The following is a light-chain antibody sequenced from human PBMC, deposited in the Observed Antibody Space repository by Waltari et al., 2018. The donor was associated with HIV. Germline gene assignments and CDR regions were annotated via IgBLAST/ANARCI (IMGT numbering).Light chain of an antibody. J-gene: IGLJ2*01. Sequence: QSALTPPRSVSGSPGQSVTIPCIGTNSDVGGYNYVSWYRQHPGEAPKLIIYDVTKRPSGVPDRFSGAKSVNTASLTVSGLQADDEAEYYCCSYAGSYTWLFGGGTKLTVL. CDR3: CSYAGSYTWL. V-gene: IGLV2-11*01. CDR2: DVT. CDR1: NSDVGGYNY.